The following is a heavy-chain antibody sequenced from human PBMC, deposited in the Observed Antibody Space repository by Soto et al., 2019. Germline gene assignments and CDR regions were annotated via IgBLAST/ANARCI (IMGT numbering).Heavy chain of an antibody. CDR1: GVSFNNNG. CDR3: ARVLYYGSGSYSPYGMDV. Sequence: QVQLVQSGAEVKKPGSSVKVSCKTSGVSFNNNGIGWVRQAPGHGLERMGGVSPPFRTSNYARKFHGRISITADASTGTVNMELSSLTSEDTAQYYCARVLYYGSGSYSPYGMDVWGQGTTVTVSS. CDR2: VSPPFRTS. J-gene: IGHJ6*02. D-gene: IGHD3-10*01. V-gene: IGHV1-69*01.